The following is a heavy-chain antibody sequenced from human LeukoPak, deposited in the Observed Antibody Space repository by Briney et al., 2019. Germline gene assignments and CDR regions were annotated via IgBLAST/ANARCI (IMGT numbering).Heavy chain of an antibody. CDR3: ARGSGYRWGKFDY. D-gene: IGHD3-16*01. V-gene: IGHV4-38-2*02. J-gene: IGHJ4*02. CDR2: IYHSGST. CDR1: GYSISSGYY. Sequence: SETLSLTCTVSGYSISSGYYWGWIRQPPGKGLEWIGSIYHSGSTYYNPSLKSRVTISVDKSKNQFSLKLSSVTAADTAVYYCARGSGYRWGKFDYWGQGTLVTVSS.